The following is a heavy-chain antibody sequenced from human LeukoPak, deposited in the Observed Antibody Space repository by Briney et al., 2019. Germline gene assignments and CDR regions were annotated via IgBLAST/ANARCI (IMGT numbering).Heavy chain of an antibody. CDR1: GFTFSSYS. CDR3: DALTGIAAAGS. J-gene: IGHJ4*02. CDR2: ISGSGGST. V-gene: IGHV3-23*01. Sequence: PGGSLRLSCAASGFTFSSYSMNWVRQAPGKGLEWVSAISGSGGSTYYADSVKGRFTISRDNSKNTLYLQMNSLRAEDTAVYYCDALTGIAAAGSWGQGTLVTVSS. D-gene: IGHD6-13*01.